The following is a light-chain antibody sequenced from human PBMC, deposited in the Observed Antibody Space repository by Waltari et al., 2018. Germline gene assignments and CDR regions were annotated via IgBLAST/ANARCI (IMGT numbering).Light chain of an antibody. CDR1: HDISNW. V-gene: IGKV1-12*01. CDR2: FAF. Sequence: DIQMTQSPSSVSASVGDRVTITCRASHDISNWLAWYQQKPGKAPKLLIYFAFTLQTGVPSRFSASGSGTDVTLTISNLQPEDSATYYCQEAANWPTWTFGQGTKVEVK. J-gene: IGKJ1*01. CDR3: QEAANWPTWT.